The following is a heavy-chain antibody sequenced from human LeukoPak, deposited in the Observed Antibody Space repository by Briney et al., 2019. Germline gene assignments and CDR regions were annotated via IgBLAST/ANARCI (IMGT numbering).Heavy chain of an antibody. CDR3: ARASKPVMDV. D-gene: IGHD2-2*01. J-gene: IGHJ6*04. V-gene: IGHV3-23*01. CDR1: GFTISSYS. CDR2: ISGSGGST. Sequence: GGSPRLSCAASGFTISSYSMNWVRQAPGKGLERVSAISGSGGSTYYADSVKGRFTISRDISKNTLYLQMNSLRAEDTAVYYCARASKPVMDVWGKGTTVTVSS.